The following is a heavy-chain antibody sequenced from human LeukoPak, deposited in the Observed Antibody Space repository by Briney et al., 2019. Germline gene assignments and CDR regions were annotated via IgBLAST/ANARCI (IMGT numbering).Heavy chain of an antibody. CDR2: IYSGGST. D-gene: IGHD2-21*01. Sequence: GRSLRLSCAASGFTVSSNYMSWARQAPGKGLEWVSVIYSGGSTYYADSVKGRFTISRDNSKNTLYLQMNSLRVEDTAVYYCARVSFRYYFDYWGQGTLVTVSS. CDR3: ARVSFRYYFDY. CDR1: GFTVSSNY. J-gene: IGHJ4*02. V-gene: IGHV3-53*01.